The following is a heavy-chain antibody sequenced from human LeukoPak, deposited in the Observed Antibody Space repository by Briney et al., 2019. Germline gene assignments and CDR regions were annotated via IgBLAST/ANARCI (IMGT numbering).Heavy chain of an antibody. CDR3: GRGKGRGSHIDY. J-gene: IGHJ4*02. D-gene: IGHD1-26*01. CDR1: GASISSSTDY. V-gene: IGHV4-39*07. CDR2: IYYRGST. Sequence: SETLSLTCTASGASISSSTDYWGWLRQPPGKGLEWIGNIYYRGSTYYNPSLKSRVTISVDTSKKQFSLRLRSVTAADPAVYYWGRGKGRGSHIDYWGQGTLVTDSS.